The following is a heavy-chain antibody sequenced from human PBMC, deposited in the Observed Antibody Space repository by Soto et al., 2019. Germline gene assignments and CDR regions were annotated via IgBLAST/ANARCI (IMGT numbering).Heavy chain of an antibody. CDR2: ISYDGSNK. V-gene: IGHV3-30-3*01. J-gene: IGHJ5*02. CDR3: ARGVTLYNWFDP. D-gene: IGHD3-10*02. CDR1: GFTFSSYA. Sequence: PGGSLRLSCAASGFTFSSYAMHWVRQAPGKGLEWVAVISYDGSNKYYADSVEGRFTISRDNAKNSLYLQMNSLRAEDTAVYYCARGVTLYNWFDPWGQGTLVTVSS.